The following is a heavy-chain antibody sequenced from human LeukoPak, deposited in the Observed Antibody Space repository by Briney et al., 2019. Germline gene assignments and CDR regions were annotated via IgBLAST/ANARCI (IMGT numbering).Heavy chain of an antibody. D-gene: IGHD2-21*01. CDR2: INPNSGGT. V-gene: IGHV1-2*02. Sequence: ASVKVSCKASGYTFTGYYMHWVRQAPGQGLEWMGWINPNSGGTNYAQKFQGRVTMTSDTSISTAYMELSRLRSDDTAVYYCARDLGRSILNAFDIWGQGTMVTVSS. CDR1: GYTFTGYY. CDR3: ARDLGRSILNAFDI. J-gene: IGHJ3*02.